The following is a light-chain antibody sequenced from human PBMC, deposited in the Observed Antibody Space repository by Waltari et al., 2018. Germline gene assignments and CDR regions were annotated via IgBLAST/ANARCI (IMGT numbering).Light chain of an antibody. Sequence: EFVLTQSPGTLSLSPGERATLPCRASQSLSRSRLAWYQQKPGQAPRLLIYAASSRATGIPDRFSGSGSGTDFSLNISRVEPEDFAVYYCQQYGSSVMYTFGQGTKLEIQ. CDR1: QSLSRSR. CDR2: AAS. CDR3: QQYGSSVMYT. J-gene: IGKJ2*01. V-gene: IGKV3-20*01.